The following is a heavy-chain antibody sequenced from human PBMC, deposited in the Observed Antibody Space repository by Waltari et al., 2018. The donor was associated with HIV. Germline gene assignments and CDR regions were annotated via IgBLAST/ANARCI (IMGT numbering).Heavy chain of an antibody. CDR2: LHSDGTT. CDR1: GFTVNNNY. D-gene: IGHD2-15*01. CDR3: AKEILELPNHYYGLDV. Sequence: ELQLAESGGDMVQPGGSLRLSCVASGFTVNNNYMNLVRQAPGKGLEWVAILHSDGTTSYAESVRGRFTISRDTPKNTLYLHMTTLGVEDTAVYFCAKEILELPNHYYGLDVWGQGTTVIVSS. J-gene: IGHJ6*02. V-gene: IGHV3-53*01.